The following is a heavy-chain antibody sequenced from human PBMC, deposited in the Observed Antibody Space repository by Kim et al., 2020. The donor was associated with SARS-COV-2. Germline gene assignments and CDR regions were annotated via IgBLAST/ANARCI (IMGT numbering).Heavy chain of an antibody. Sequence: SETLSLTCTVSGGSISSYYWSWIRQPPGKGLEWIGYIYYSGSTNYNPSLKSRVTISVDTSKNQFSLKLSSVTAADTAVYYCARVGGSGYSNDAFDIWGQGTMVTVSS. CDR3: ARVGGSGYSNDAFDI. CDR1: GGSISSYY. J-gene: IGHJ3*02. V-gene: IGHV4-59*01. D-gene: IGHD3-22*01. CDR2: IYYSGST.